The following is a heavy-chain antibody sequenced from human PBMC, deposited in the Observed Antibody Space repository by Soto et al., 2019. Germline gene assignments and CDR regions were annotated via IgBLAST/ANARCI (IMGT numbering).Heavy chain of an antibody. CDR3: ARDPNDYGDYKFSYYGMDV. J-gene: IGHJ6*02. V-gene: IGHV4-30-4*01. Sequence: PSETLSLTCTVSGGSISSGDYYWSWIRQPPGKGLEWIGYIYYSGSTYYNPSLKSRVTISVDTSKNQFSLKLSSVTAADTAVYYCARDPNDYGDYKFSYYGMDVWGQGTTVTVSS. CDR1: GGSISSGDYY. D-gene: IGHD4-17*01. CDR2: IYYSGST.